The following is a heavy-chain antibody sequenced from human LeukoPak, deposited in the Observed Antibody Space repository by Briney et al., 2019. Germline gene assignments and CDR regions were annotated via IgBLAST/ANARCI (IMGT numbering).Heavy chain of an antibody. V-gene: IGHV3-20*01. Sequence: GGSLRLSCAASGFTFDDYGMSWVRQAPGKGLEWGSGINWNGGSTGYADSVKGRFTISRDNAKNSLYLQMNSLRAEDTALYHCARQGGDSSSSPFDYWGQGTLVTVSS. CDR3: ARQGGDSSSSPFDY. D-gene: IGHD6-6*01. CDR1: GFTFDDYG. CDR2: INWNGGST. J-gene: IGHJ4*02.